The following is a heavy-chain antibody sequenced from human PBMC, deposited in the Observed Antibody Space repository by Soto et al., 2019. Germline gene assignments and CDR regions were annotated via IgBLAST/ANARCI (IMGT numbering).Heavy chain of an antibody. CDR1: GFTFSGYS. D-gene: IGHD1-1*01. CDR3: ARGRANYYFDF. V-gene: IGHV3-48*02. Sequence: GGSLRLSCKASGFTFSGYSMDWVRQAPGKGLEWIAYISGGGVPVYYADSVKGRFTVSRDNAKNSLYLQLNHLRDEDTAIYYCARGRANYYFDFWGQGALVTVSS. J-gene: IGHJ4*02. CDR2: ISGGGVPV.